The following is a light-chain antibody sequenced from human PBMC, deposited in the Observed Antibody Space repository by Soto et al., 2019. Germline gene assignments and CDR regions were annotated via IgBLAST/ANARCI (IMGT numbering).Light chain of an antibody. CDR1: ISDVGFYAR. Sequence: QSVLTQPPSVSGSPGQSVTISCTGTISDVGFYARVSWYQQPPGTAPELLIYDVTNRPSGVPDRFSGSQSGKTASLTISGLQAGDEADYYCSSYTSSSTYVFGTGTKLTVL. CDR2: DVT. J-gene: IGLJ1*01. CDR3: SSYTSSSTYV. V-gene: IGLV2-18*02.